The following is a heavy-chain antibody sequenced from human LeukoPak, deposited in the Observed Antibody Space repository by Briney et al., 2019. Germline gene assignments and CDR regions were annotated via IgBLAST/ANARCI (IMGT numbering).Heavy chain of an antibody. CDR3: ARDMYYDSSGYFY. D-gene: IGHD3-22*01. V-gene: IGHV3-48*02. J-gene: IGHJ4*02. CDR2: ISGSSSTI. CDR1: GFTFSDYS. Sequence: GGSLRLSCAASGFTFSDYSMNWVRQAPGKGLEWVSYISGSSSTIYYADSVKGRFTISRDNAKNSLYLQMNSLRDEDTAVYYCARDMYYDSSGYFYWGQGTLVTVSS.